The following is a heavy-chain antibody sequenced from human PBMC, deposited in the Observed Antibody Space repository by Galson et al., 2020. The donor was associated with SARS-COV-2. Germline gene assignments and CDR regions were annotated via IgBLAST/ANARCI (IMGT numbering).Heavy chain of an antibody. J-gene: IGHJ6*03. V-gene: IGHV3-7*03. Sequence: GGSLRLSCAASGFTFSSYWMSWVRQAPGKGLEWVANIKQDGSEKYYVDSVKGRFTISRDNAKNSLYLQMNSLRAEDTAVYYCARDAGDYEYYMDVWGKGTTVTVSS. CDR3: ARDAGDYEYYMDV. D-gene: IGHD4-17*01. CDR1: GFTFSSYW. CDR2: IKQDGSEK.